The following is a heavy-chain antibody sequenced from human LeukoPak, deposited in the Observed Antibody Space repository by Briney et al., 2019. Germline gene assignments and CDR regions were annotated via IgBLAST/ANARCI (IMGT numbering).Heavy chain of an antibody. CDR2: IYYSGST. V-gene: IGHV4-61*08. D-gene: IGHD3-22*01. CDR3: ARDTGYLGSNYGMDV. CDR1: GGSISSGGYS. J-gene: IGHJ6*02. Sequence: SETLSLTCAVSGGSISSGGYSWSWIRQPPGKGLEWIGYIYYSGSTNYNPSLKSRVTISVDTSKNQFSLKLSSVTAADTAVYYCARDTGYLGSNYGMDVWGQGTTVTVSS.